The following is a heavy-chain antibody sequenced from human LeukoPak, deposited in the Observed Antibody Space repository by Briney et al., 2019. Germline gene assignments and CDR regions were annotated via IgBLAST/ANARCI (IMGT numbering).Heavy chain of an antibody. CDR1: GFTVSRNY. J-gene: IGHJ4*02. V-gene: IGHV3-53*01. Sequence: GGSLRLSCAASGFTVSRNYMSWVRQAPGKGLEWVSVIYSGGSTYYADSVRGRFTISRDNSKNTLYLQMNSLRVEDTAVYYCARGITMWNYFDYWGQGTLVTVSS. CDR3: ARGITMWNYFDY. D-gene: IGHD3-10*02. CDR2: IYSGGST.